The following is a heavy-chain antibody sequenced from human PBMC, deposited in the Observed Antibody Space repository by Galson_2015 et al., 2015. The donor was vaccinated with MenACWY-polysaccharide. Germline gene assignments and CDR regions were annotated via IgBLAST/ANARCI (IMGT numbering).Heavy chain of an antibody. CDR2: ISSSSST. Sequence: SLRLSCAASGFTFSSYSMNWVRQAPGKGLEWVSCISSSSSTSYADSVKGRFTISRDNAKNTLYLQMNSLRAEDTAVYYCARCPVDTAMVFVDGMDVWGQGTTVTVSS. V-gene: IGHV3-21*01. J-gene: IGHJ6*02. D-gene: IGHD5-18*01. CDR1: GFTFSSYS. CDR3: ARCPVDTAMVFVDGMDV.